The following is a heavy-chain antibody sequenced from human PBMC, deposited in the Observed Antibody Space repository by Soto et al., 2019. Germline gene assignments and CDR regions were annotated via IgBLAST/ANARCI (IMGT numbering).Heavy chain of an antibody. CDR1: GGSISSYY. Sequence: SSETLSLTCTVSGGSISSYYWSWIRQPPGKGLEWIGYIYYSGSTNYNPSLKSRVTISVDTSKNQFSLKLSSVTAADTAVYYCARQTYSSSWYRWGQGTLVTVSS. J-gene: IGHJ4*02. V-gene: IGHV4-59*08. CDR2: IYYSGST. D-gene: IGHD6-13*01. CDR3: ARQTYSSSWYR.